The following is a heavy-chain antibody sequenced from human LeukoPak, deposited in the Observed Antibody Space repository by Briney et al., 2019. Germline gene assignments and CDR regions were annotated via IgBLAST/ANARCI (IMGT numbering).Heavy chain of an antibody. J-gene: IGHJ4*02. CDR3: ARDWGSIKVIADY. CDR1: GYTFTSYG. Sequence: ASVNASCKATGYTFTSYGISWVRQAPGQGLEWMGWISSNSDNTNYAQKLQGRVTMTTDTSTSTAYMELRSLRSDDTALYFCARDWGSIKVIADYWGQGTLVTVSS. CDR2: ISSNSDNT. V-gene: IGHV1-18*01. D-gene: IGHD7-27*01.